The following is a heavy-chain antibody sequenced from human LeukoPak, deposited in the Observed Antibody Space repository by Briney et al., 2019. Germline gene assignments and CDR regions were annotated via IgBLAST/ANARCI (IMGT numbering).Heavy chain of an antibody. CDR1: GGSFSGYY. CDR3: ARRLRYFDWLGVRAGYWFDP. V-gene: IGHV4-34*01. D-gene: IGHD3-9*01. CDR2: INHSGST. J-gene: IGHJ5*02. Sequence: PSETLSLTCAVYGGSFSGYYWSWIRQPPGKGLEWIGEINHSGSTNYNPSLKSRVTISVDTSKNQFSLKLSSVTAADTAVYYCARRLRYFDWLGVRAGYWFDPWGQGTLVTVSS.